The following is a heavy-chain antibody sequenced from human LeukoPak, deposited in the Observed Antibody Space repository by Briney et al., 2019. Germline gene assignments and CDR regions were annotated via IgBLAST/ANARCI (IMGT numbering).Heavy chain of an antibody. CDR1: GGSISSYY. J-gene: IGHJ3*02. CDR2: IYYSGST. V-gene: IGHV4-59*08. D-gene: IGHD1-26*01. Sequence: PSETLSLTCTVSGGSISSYYWSWIRQPPGKGLEWIGYIYYSGSTNYNPSLKSRLTISLDTSKNQFSLKLSSVTAADTAVYYCARHDPIVGTPDAFDIWGQGTMVTVSS. CDR3: ARHDPIVGTPDAFDI.